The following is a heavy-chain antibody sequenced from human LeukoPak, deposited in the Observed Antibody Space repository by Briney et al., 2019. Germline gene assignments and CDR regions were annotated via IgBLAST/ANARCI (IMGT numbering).Heavy chain of an antibody. V-gene: IGHV1-18*01. Sequence: PRASVKVSCKASGYTFTSYGISWVRQAPGQGLEWMGWISAYNGNTNYAQKLQGRVTMTTDTSTSTAYMELRSLRSDDTAVYYCARGHQNYDSSGYPIDYWGQGTLVTVSS. CDR1: GYTFTSYG. J-gene: IGHJ4*02. CDR3: ARGHQNYDSSGYPIDY. CDR2: ISAYNGNT. D-gene: IGHD3-22*01.